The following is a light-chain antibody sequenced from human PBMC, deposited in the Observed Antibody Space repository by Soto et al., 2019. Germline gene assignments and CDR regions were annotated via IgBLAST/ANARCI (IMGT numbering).Light chain of an antibody. CDR3: CSYADSSNYV. CDR1: SSDVGSYNL. CDR2: EGS. J-gene: IGLJ1*01. Sequence: QSVLTQPASVSGSPGQSITISCTGTSSDVGSYNLVSWYQQHPGEAPKLMIYEGSKRPSGVSNRFSGSKSGNTASLTISGLQAEDDADYYCCSYADSSNYVFGTGTKVTVL. V-gene: IGLV2-23*01.